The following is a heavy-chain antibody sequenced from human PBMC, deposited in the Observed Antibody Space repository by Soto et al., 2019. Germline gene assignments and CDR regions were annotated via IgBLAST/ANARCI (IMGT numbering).Heavy chain of an antibody. J-gene: IGHJ3*01. Sequence: QLQLQESGPGLVKPSETMSLSCTVSGVSISSGTYFWGWIRQPPGKGLEWIGSFYYSGTTYYNPSLKSRVTIYLDTSTKQFSLRLSSVTAADTAVYFCARHDAVPGTDDPFDVWGQGKMVTVSS. D-gene: IGHD6-19*01. CDR1: GVSISSGTYF. CDR2: FYYSGTT. CDR3: ARHDAVPGTDDPFDV. V-gene: IGHV4-39*01.